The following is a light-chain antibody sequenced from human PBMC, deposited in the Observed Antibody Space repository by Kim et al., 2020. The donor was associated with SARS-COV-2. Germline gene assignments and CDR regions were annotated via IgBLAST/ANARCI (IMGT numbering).Light chain of an antibody. CDR1: QDISSW. Sequence: VSVGDRVTITCRASQDISSWLAWYQQKPGKAPKVLIYEASNLQSGVPSRFSGSGSGTDFTLTINSLQPEDFATYYCQQAHGFPLTFGGGTKVDIK. CDR2: EAS. J-gene: IGKJ4*01. CDR3: QQAHGFPLT. V-gene: IGKV1D-12*01.